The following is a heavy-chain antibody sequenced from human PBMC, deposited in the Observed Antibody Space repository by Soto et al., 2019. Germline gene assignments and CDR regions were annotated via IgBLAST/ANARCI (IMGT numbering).Heavy chain of an antibody. D-gene: IGHD6-19*01. Sequence: QVQLVQSGAEVKKPGASVTVSCKASGYTISTYAMHWVRQAPGQRLEWMGWINAGNGNTKYAQMFEDGVTITRDTSASIVYMELSSLGSEDTAVYYCARVWGSGWSFDSWGQGTLVTVFS. J-gene: IGHJ4*02. CDR2: INAGNGNT. CDR3: ARVWGSGWSFDS. V-gene: IGHV1-3*01. CDR1: GYTISTYA.